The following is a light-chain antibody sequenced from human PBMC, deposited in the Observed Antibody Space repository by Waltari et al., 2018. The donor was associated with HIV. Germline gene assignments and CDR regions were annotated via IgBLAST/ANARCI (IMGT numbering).Light chain of an antibody. J-gene: IGKJ1*01. CDR2: WAS. CDR3: QQYYGKFWT. Sequence: DIVMTQFPNSLAVSLGERATMRCSSSQSVFYSPSNKNFLSWYQQKSGQPPRLLIYWASTRENGVPDRFTGSGSGADFTLTISNLQPEDVATYYCQQYYGKFWTFGQGTKVEV. CDR1: QSVFYSPSNKNF. V-gene: IGKV4-1*01.